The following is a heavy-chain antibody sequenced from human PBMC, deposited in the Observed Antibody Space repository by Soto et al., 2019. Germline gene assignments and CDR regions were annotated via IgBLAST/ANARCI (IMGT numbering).Heavy chain of an antibody. D-gene: IGHD5-18*01. CDR3: AKDSGGGGYTYGSCDY. CDR1: GLIFSDVW. V-gene: IGHV3-15*01. Sequence: GGSLRLSCAASGLIFSDVWMTWVRQAPGKGLEWVGRIKTKPDDGTIDYAAPVRGRFTISRDDSKNTLYLQMTSLTPDDTGVYYCAKDSGGGGYTYGSCDYWGQGTLVTVSS. J-gene: IGHJ4*02. CDR2: IKTKPDDGTI.